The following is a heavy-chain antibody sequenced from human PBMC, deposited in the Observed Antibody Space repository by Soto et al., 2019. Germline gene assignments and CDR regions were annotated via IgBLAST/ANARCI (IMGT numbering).Heavy chain of an antibody. Sequence: PGESLKISCKASGYDFATYWIGWVRQMPGKGLEWIGIIYPSDSETRYSPSFQGQVTISADKSSSTAYLQWSSLKASDTAMYYCARYYYDSSGYYVFDYWGQGTLVTVSS. J-gene: IGHJ4*02. CDR1: GYDFATYW. V-gene: IGHV5-51*01. D-gene: IGHD3-22*01. CDR2: IYPSDSET. CDR3: ARYYYDSSGYYVFDY.